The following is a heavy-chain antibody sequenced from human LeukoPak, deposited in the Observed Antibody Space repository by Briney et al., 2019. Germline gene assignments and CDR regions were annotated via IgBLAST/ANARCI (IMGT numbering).Heavy chain of an antibody. J-gene: IGHJ4*02. CDR3: ARGRSSGWRLVFDY. Sequence: PSETLSLTCAVYGGSFSGYYWSWIRQPPGKGLEWIGEINHSGSTNYNPSLKSRVTISVDTSKNQFSLKLSSVTAADTAVYYCARGRSSGWRLVFDYWGQGTLVTVSS. CDR1: GGSFSGYY. D-gene: IGHD6-19*01. CDR2: INHSGST. V-gene: IGHV4-34*01.